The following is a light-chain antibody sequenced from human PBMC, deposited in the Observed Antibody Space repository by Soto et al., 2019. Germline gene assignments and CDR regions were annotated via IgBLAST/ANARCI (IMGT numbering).Light chain of an antibody. Sequence: DIHMTQSPSSLSASVGDRVTITCRASQSISSFLNWYQQKPGKAPHLLIYAASSLRYGVPSRFRGSGSGTEFTLTISSLQPEDFATYFCQQSYTTPWTFGQGTKVEIK. CDR1: QSISSF. CDR3: QQSYTTPWT. V-gene: IGKV1-39*01. CDR2: AAS. J-gene: IGKJ1*01.